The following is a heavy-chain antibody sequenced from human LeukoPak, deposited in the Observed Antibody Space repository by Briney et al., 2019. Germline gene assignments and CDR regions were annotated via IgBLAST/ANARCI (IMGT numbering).Heavy chain of an antibody. J-gene: IGHJ3*02. CDR1: GFTFDDYA. CDR2: ISGDGGST. Sequence: GGSLRLSCAASGFTFDDYAMHWVRQAPGKGLEWVSLISGDGGSTYYADSVKGRFTISRDNSKNSLYLQMNSLRTEDTALYYCAKGIQLWSFGDAFHIWGQGTMVTVSS. CDR3: AKGIQLWSFGDAFHI. D-gene: IGHD5-18*01. V-gene: IGHV3-43*02.